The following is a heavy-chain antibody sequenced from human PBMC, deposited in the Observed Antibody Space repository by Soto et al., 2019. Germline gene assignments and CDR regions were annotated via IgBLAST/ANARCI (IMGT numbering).Heavy chain of an antibody. Sequence: PGGSLRLSCAASGFTFSNYGMSWVRQAPGKGLEWVSALPEIGTNTYYADSVKGRFTISRDNSKRSVFLDLKSLRVEDTAVYYCARDLGLLQSLFDYWGQGTLVTVSS. J-gene: IGHJ4*02. CDR3: ARDLGLLQSLFDY. CDR1: GFTFSNYG. D-gene: IGHD1-1*01. V-gene: IGHV3-23*01. CDR2: LPEIGTNT.